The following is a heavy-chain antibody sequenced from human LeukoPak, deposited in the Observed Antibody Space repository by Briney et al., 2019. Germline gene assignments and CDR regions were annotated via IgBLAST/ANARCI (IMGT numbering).Heavy chain of an antibody. CDR2: ISWNSGSI. V-gene: IGHV3-9*01. CDR3: AKDIFSSSWESWYYFDY. J-gene: IGHJ4*02. D-gene: IGHD6-13*01. Sequence: GRSLRLSCAASGFTFDDYAMHWVRQAPGKGLEWVSGISWNSGSIGYADSVKGRFTISRDNAKNFLYLQMNSLRAEDAALYYCAKDIFSSSWESWYYFDYWGQGTLVTVSS. CDR1: GFTFDDYA.